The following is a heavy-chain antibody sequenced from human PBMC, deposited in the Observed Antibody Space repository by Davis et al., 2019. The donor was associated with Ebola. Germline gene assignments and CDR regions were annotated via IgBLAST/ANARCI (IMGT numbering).Heavy chain of an antibody. CDR2: IIPILGIA. CDR3: AADFIAVAGTFDY. Sequence: SVQVSCKASGGTFSSYAISWVRQAPGQGLEWMGRIIPILGIANYAQKFQGRVTITADESTSTAYMELSSLRSEDTAVYYCAADFIAVAGTFDYWGQGTLVTVSS. CDR1: GGTFSSYA. D-gene: IGHD6-19*01. V-gene: IGHV1-69*04. J-gene: IGHJ4*02.